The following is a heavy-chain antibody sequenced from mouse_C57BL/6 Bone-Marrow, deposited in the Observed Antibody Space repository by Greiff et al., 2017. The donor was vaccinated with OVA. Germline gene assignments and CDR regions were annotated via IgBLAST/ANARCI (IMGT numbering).Heavy chain of an antibody. CDR1: GYSITSGYY. CDR2: ISYDGSN. V-gene: IGHV3-6*01. Sequence: DVKLQESGPGLVKPSQSLSLTCSVTGYSITSGYYWNWIRQFPGNKLEWMGYISYDGSNNYNPSLKNRISITRDTSKNQFFLKLNSVTTEDTATYYCARAWFAYWGQGTLVTVSA. CDR3: ARAWFAY. J-gene: IGHJ3*01.